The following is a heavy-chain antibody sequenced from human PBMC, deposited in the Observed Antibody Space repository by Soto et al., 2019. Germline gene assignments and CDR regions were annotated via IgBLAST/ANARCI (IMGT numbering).Heavy chain of an antibody. J-gene: IGHJ5*02. CDR3: ASTTVDPSMWSWIDP. CDR2: ISADTGTR. CDR1: GYTFTRYG. V-gene: IGHV1-18*01. D-gene: IGHD2-2*01. Sequence: QDQLVLSGGEVEKPGASVKVSCKASGYTFTRYGIIWVRQAPGQGLEGMGWISADTGTRFYAQKFQGRVTVTTDMATATAYMELGSLRSDDTAVYYCASTTVDPSMWSWIDPWGQGNQVTVPS.